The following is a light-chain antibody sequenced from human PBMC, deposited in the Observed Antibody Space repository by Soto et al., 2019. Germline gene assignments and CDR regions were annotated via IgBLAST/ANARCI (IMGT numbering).Light chain of an antibody. CDR1: QSVSNNF. CDR2: GAS. CDR3: QQYATSPPRT. J-gene: IGKJ1*01. V-gene: IGKV3-20*01. Sequence: EIVLTQSPGTLSLSLGERATLSCRASQSVSNNFLAWYQQKPGQAPRLLIYGASSRATGIPDRFSGSGSGTDFTLTISRLETEDFGVYYCQQYATSPPRTFGQGTKVEI.